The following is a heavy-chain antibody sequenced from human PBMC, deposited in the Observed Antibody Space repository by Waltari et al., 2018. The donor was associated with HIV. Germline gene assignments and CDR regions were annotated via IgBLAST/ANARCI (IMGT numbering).Heavy chain of an antibody. CDR1: GYTFTSYY. CDR2: INPSGGSK. D-gene: IGHD3-10*01. CDR3: ARDPAHSITRILDAFDI. J-gene: IGHJ3*02. Sequence: QVQLVQSGAEVKKPGASVTVSCKASGYTFTSYYMHWVRQAPGQGLEWMGIINPSGGSKSYAQKFQGRVTMTRDTSTSTVYMELSSLRSEDTAVYYCARDPAHSITRILDAFDIWGQGTMVTVSS. V-gene: IGHV1-46*01.